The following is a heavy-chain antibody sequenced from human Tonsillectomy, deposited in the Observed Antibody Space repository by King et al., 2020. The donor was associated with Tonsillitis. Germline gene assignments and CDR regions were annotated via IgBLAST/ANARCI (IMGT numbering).Heavy chain of an antibody. V-gene: IGHV4-59*01. CDR3: ARRAIAPASHSHLDY. CDR2: VFDSDIT. CDR1: GGSISGDY. Sequence: QLQESGPGRVKPSETLSLTCTVSGGSISGDYWNWIRQAPGKGLEWIGYVFDSDITDYNPSLRGRVTISRDTSENQISLKMMSVTAADAAVYYCARRAIAPASHSHLDYRGRGTLVTVTS. D-gene: IGHD2-2*01. J-gene: IGHJ4*02.